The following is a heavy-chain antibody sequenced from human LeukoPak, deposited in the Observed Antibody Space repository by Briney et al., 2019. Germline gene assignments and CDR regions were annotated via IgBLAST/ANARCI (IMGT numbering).Heavy chain of an antibody. Sequence: SETLSLTCAVSGGSISSGNWWSWVRQPPGKGLEWIGEIYHSGSTNYNPSLKSRVTISVDKSKNQFSLKLSSVTAADTAVYYCARHRGSWYSETYLDYWGQGTLVTVSS. CDR2: IYHSGST. D-gene: IGHD6-13*01. CDR1: GGSISSGNW. CDR3: ARHRGSWYSETYLDY. J-gene: IGHJ4*02. V-gene: IGHV4-4*02.